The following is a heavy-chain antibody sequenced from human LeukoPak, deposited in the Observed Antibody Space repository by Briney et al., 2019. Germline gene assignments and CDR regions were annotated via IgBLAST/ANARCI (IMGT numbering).Heavy chain of an antibody. CDR1: GGTFSNYA. D-gene: IGHD3-16*01. CDR3: ARDKAGYYDYVWGSYSFDY. V-gene: IGHV1-69*06. Sequence: ASVKVSCKASGGTFSNYAISWVRQAPGQGLEWMGGIIPIFGTANYAQKFQGRVTITADKSTSTVYMELSSLRSEDTAVYYCARDKAGYYDYVWGSYSFDYWGQGTLVTVSS. CDR2: IIPIFGTA. J-gene: IGHJ4*02.